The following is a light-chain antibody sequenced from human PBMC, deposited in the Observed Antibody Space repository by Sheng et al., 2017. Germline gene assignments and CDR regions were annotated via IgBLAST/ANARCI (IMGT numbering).Light chain of an antibody. Sequence: EILMTQSPATLSVSPGERVALSCRASQSISSNLAWYHQRPGQPPRLLIYGASVRATGIPARFSGSGSGTDFTLTVSILQSEDFAVYFCQQYDAWPRTFGQGTKVEIE. V-gene: IGKV3D-15*03. CDR1: QSISSN. J-gene: IGKJ1*01. CDR2: GAS. CDR3: QQYDAWPRT.